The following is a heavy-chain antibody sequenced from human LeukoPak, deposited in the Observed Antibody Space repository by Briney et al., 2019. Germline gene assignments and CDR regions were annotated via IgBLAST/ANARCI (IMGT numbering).Heavy chain of an antibody. Sequence: SETLSLTCTVSGGSISSYYWSWIRQPPGKGLEWIGYIYYGGSTNYNPSLKSRVTISVDTSKNQFSLKLSSVTAADTAVYYCARGKGDYVWGSYRYGDAFDIWGQGTVVTVSS. J-gene: IGHJ3*02. CDR2: IYYGGST. CDR3: ARGKGDYVWGSYRYGDAFDI. D-gene: IGHD3-16*02. V-gene: IGHV4-59*01. CDR1: GGSISSYY.